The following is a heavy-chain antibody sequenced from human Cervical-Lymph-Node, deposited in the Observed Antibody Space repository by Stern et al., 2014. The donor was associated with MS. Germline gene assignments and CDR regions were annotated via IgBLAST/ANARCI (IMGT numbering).Heavy chain of an antibody. V-gene: IGHV3-15*02. CDR2: IKTKTDGGTT. Sequence: EVQLLESGGALVKPGWSLRLSCAASGFTFSKAGMTWVRQAPGSGLEWVGRIKTKTDGGTTDYAGPVKGRFTISRDDSKNTLYLQMNSLKSEDTAVYYCTTASGTFWGQGTLVTVSS. D-gene: IGHD6-25*01. J-gene: IGHJ4*02. CDR3: TTASGTF. CDR1: GFTFSKAG.